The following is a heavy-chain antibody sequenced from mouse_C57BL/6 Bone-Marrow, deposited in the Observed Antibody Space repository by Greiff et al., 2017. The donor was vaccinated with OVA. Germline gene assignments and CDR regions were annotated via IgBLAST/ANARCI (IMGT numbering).Heavy chain of an antibody. CDR1: GFTFSDYY. Sequence: EVQVVESGGGLVQPGGSLKLSCAASGFTFSDYYMYWVRQTPEKRLEWVAYISNGGGSTYYPDTVKGRFTISRDNAKNTLFLQMSRLKSEDTAMYYCARLGYYDCARRFPYAMDYWGQGTSVTVSS. D-gene: IGHD2-4*01. J-gene: IGHJ4*01. V-gene: IGHV5-12*01. CDR3: ARLGYYDCARRFPYAMDY. CDR2: ISNGGGST.